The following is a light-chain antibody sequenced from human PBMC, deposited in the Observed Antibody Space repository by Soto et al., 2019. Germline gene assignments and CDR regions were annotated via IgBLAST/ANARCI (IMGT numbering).Light chain of an antibody. CDR3: RHPAQPPVT. CDR1: QSLLHSNGYNY. Sequence: VPRGEPASISCRSSQSLLHSNGYNYLDWYLQKPGQSPQLLIYLGSNRASGVPDRFSGSGSGTDLTLKSSIGNAADVVFYSFRHPAQPPVTCAGGIKVDIK. J-gene: IGKJ4*01. V-gene: IGKV2-28*01. CDR2: LGS.